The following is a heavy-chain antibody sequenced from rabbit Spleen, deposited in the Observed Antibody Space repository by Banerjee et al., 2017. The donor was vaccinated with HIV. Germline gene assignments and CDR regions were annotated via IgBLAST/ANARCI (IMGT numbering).Heavy chain of an antibody. V-gene: IGHV1S45*01. D-gene: IGHD3-1*01. CDR2: INTYTARP. Sequence: QEQLKETGGGLVQPGGSLTLSCKASGFSFSDRDVMCWVRQAPGKGLQWIACINTYTARPVYATWAKGRFTISRTSSTTVTLQMTSLTAADTATYFCARDLATVVGWNFNLWGQGTLVTVS. J-gene: IGHJ4*01. CDR3: ARDLATVVGWNFNL. CDR1: GFSFSDRDV.